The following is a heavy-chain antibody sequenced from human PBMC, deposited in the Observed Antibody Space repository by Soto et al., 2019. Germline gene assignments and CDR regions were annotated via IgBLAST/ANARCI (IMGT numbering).Heavy chain of an antibody. CDR2: TYYRSKCYN. V-gene: IGHV6-1*01. D-gene: IGHD6-13*01. CDR1: GYSVSSNSPA. CDR3: ARGIAAAALGFDP. Sequence: SQTPSLTCAISGYSVSSNSPAWNCIRQSPSRGLQWLGRTYYRSKCYNDYAVSVKSRITINPDTSKNQFSLQLNSVTPEDTAVYYCARGIAAAALGFDPWGQGTLVTVSS. J-gene: IGHJ5*02.